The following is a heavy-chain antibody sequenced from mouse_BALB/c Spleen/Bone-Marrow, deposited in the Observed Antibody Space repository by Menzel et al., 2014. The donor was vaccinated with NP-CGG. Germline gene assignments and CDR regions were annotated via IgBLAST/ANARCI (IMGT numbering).Heavy chain of an antibody. CDR2: ISSGGTYT. CDR3: ARRRDYDYFDY. J-gene: IGHJ2*01. D-gene: IGHD2-4*01. V-gene: IGHV5-6*02. Sequence: DVKLVESGGDLVKPGGSLKLSCAASGFTFSNYGMSWVRQIPDKRLEWVATISSGGTYTFYPDSVKGRFTISRDSTKNTLTLQMTSLKSEDTAMYYCARRRDYDYFDYWGQGTTLTVSS. CDR1: GFTFSNYG.